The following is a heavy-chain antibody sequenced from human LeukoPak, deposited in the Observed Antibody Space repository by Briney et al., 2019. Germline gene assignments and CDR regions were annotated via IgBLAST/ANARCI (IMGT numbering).Heavy chain of an antibody. D-gene: IGHD4-17*01. CDR3: AGALSVTTPFDY. CDR1: GYSFTGYY. CDR2: LNPNSGGI. V-gene: IGHV1-2*02. J-gene: IGHJ4*02. Sequence: ASVKVSCKASGYSFTGYYIHWVRQAPGQGPEWMGWLNPNSGGINYGQKFQGRVTMTRDTSISTAYMELSRLASDDTAVYYCAGALSVTTPFDYWGQGSLVTVSS.